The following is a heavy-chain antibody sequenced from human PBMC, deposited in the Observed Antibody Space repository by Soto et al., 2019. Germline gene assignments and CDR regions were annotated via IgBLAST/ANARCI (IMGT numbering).Heavy chain of an antibody. D-gene: IGHD6-19*01. V-gene: IGHV3-73*02. CDR2: VRSKANSYAT. CDR1: GFTFSGSA. Sequence: EVQLVESGGGLVQPGGSLKLSCAASGFTFSGSAIHWVRQASGKGVEWVGRVRSKANSYATAYTASVKGRFTISRDDSKNTAYLQINSLKTEDTAVYYCTSLDSSGWFWGQGTLVTVSS. J-gene: IGHJ4*02. CDR3: TSLDSSGWF.